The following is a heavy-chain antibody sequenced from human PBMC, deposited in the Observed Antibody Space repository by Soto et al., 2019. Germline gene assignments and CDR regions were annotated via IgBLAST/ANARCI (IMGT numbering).Heavy chain of an antibody. CDR2: ISYDGSNK. V-gene: IGHV3-30-3*01. Sequence: ESGGGVVQPGRSLRLSCAASGFTFSSYAMHWVRQAQGKGREWVAVISYDGSNKYYADSVKGRFTISRDNSKNTLYLQMNSLRAEDTAVYYCARGGYKWLRFDAFDIWGQGTMVTVSS. D-gene: IGHD5-12*01. J-gene: IGHJ3*02. CDR1: GFTFSSYA. CDR3: ARGGYKWLRFDAFDI.